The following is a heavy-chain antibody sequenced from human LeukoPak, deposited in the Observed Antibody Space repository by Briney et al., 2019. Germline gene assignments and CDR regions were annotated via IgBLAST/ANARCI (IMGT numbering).Heavy chain of an antibody. J-gene: IGHJ4*02. CDR3: ARNVLRYSDWLVGYFDY. CDR1: GYTFTSYY. V-gene: IGHV1-46*01. CDR2: INPSGGST. Sequence: ASVKVSCKASGYTFTSYYMYWVRQGPGQGLEWMGIINPSGGSTSYAQKFQGRVTVTRDTSTSTVYMELSSLRSDDTDVYYCARNVLRYSDWLVGYFDYWGQGTLVTVSS. D-gene: IGHD3-9*01.